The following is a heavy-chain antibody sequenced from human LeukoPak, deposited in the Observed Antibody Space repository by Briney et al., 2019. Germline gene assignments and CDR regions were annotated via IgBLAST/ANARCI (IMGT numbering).Heavy chain of an antibody. CDR2: IYYNGNT. CDR1: DGSINSYY. J-gene: IGHJ2*01. Sequence: PSETLSLTCSVSDGSINSYYWNWIRRPPGKGLEWIGYIYYNGNTNYSPSLKSRVTMSVDTSKNLFSLKVSSVTAADTAVYYCARDRPLGLWGRGTLVTVSS. CDR3: ARDRPLGL. V-gene: IGHV4-59*01. D-gene: IGHD3-16*01.